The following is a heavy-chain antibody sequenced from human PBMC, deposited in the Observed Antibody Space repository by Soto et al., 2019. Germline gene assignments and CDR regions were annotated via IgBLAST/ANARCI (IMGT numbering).Heavy chain of an antibody. CDR1: GVTFSTYW. J-gene: IGHJ6*02. CDR2: IKGDETST. D-gene: IGHD3-16*01. Sequence: GGSLRLSCAASGVTFSTYWMHWVRQAPGKGLVWVSRIKGDETSTSYADSVKGRFTISRDNAKDTLYLQMNSLRAEDTAVYYCARGIKNYSGQDVWGQGTTVTVSS. V-gene: IGHV3-74*01. CDR3: ARGIKNYSGQDV.